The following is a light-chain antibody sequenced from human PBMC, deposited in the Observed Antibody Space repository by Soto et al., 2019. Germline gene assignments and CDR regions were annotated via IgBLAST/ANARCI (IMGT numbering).Light chain of an antibody. CDR1: QTINKN. V-gene: IGKV1-39*01. Sequence: DIPMTQSPSSLSASVGNRATITCRASQTINKNLNWYQQKPGQAPKLLIHSASDVQSGIHSRFSGSGSGTEFTLTISGLQPEDVATYYCQHSFRTPYTLGQGTELEI. CDR3: QHSFRTPYT. J-gene: IGKJ2*01. CDR2: SAS.